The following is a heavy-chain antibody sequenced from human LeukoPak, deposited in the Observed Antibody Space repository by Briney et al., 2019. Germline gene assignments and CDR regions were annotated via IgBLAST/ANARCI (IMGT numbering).Heavy chain of an antibody. D-gene: IGHD3-22*01. CDR3: ARDFLRSSGYY. CDR1: GFTVSNNY. Sequence: GGSLRLSCAASGFTVSNNYMSWVRQAPGKGLEWVSVIYSGGSIYYAESVKGRFTISRDNSKNTLYLQMNSLRAEDTAVYYCARDFLRSSGYYWGQGTLVTVSS. CDR2: IYSGGSI. V-gene: IGHV3-53*01. J-gene: IGHJ4*02.